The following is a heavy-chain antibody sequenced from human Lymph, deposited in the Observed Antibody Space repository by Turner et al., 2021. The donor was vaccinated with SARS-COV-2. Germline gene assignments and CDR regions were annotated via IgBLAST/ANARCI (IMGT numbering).Heavy chain of an antibody. CDR1: GFTFRSYS. J-gene: IGHJ6*02. V-gene: IGHV3-48*02. D-gene: IGHD2-15*01. Sequence: HLVGPGRGSLHPGRPWRPPLRPPGFTFRSYSMNWVRQAPGKVLEWVSYISISSSTIYYADSVKGRFTISRDNAKNSLYLQMNSLRDEDTAVYSCARDRGGYGAYYYGMDVWGQGTTVTVSS. CDR2: ISISSSTI. CDR3: ARDRGGYGAYYYGMDV.